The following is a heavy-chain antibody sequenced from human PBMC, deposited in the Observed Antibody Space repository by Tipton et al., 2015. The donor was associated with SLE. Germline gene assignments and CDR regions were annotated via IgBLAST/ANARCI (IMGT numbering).Heavy chain of an antibody. D-gene: IGHD3-10*01. V-gene: IGHV4-38-2*02. CDR3: ARDPGDSYWDYYYGMDV. CDR2: IYYSGNT. Sequence: TLSLTCDVTGFSISSGYYWGWIRQPPGKGLEWIGNIYYSGNTFYNPSLKSRVTISVDASKNQYSLKLTSVTAADTAVYYCARDPGDSYWDYYYGMDVWGQGTMATVSS. CDR1: GFSISSGYY. J-gene: IGHJ6*02.